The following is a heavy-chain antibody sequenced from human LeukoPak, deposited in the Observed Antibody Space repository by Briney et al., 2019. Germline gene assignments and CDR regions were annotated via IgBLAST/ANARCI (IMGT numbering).Heavy chain of an antibody. Sequence: PGGSLRLSCAASGFTFSSYGMHWVRQAPGKGLEWVAFIRYDGSNKYYADSVKGRFTISRDNSKNTRYLQMNSLRAEDTAVYYCAKDPYYSDSSGYFAYWGQGTLVTVSS. V-gene: IGHV3-30*02. J-gene: IGHJ4*02. CDR2: IRYDGSNK. CDR3: AKDPYYSDSSGYFAY. CDR1: GFTFSSYG. D-gene: IGHD3-22*01.